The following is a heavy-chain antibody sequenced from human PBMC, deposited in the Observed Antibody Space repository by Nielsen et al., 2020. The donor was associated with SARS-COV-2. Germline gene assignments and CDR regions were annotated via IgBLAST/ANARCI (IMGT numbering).Heavy chain of an antibody. Sequence: ASVKVSCKASGYTFTSYYMHWVRQAPGQGLEWMGIINPSGGSTSYAQKFQGRVTMTRDTSTSTVYMELSSLRSEDTAVYYCARRSYDFWSGYPFDYWGQGTLVTVSS. D-gene: IGHD3-3*01. J-gene: IGHJ4*02. CDR2: INPSGGST. CDR1: GYTFTSYY. CDR3: ARRSYDFWSGYPFDY. V-gene: IGHV1-46*01.